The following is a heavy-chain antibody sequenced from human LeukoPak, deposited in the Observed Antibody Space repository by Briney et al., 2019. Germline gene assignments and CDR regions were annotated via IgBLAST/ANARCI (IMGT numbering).Heavy chain of an antibody. D-gene: IGHD1-26*01. V-gene: IGHV5-51*01. Sequence: GESLKISCQASGYSFTDYWIGGVRQMPGKGLEWLGIIYPGDSYTRYSPSFQGQVTISVDKSISTAYLQWRSLKASDTAMYYCARRGSYVGGFDYWGQGTLVTVSS. CDR2: IYPGDSYT. CDR1: GYSFTDYW. J-gene: IGHJ4*02. CDR3: ARRGSYVGGFDY.